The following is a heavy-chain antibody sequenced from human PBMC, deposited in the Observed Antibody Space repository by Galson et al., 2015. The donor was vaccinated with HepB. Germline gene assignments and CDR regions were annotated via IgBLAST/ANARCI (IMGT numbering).Heavy chain of an antibody. CDR1: GYTFHTYI. Sequence: SCKASGYTFHTYIINWVRQAPGQGLEWMGWINPYNGKSNCPQKLQGRVSMTTDSSTSTAYMDLRGLRSGDTAVCYCARGGAMARSHYTESFDYWGQGTLVTVSS. D-gene: IGHD3-3*01. CDR3: ARGGAMARSHYTESFDY. V-gene: IGHV1-18*04. J-gene: IGHJ4*02. CDR2: INPYNGKS.